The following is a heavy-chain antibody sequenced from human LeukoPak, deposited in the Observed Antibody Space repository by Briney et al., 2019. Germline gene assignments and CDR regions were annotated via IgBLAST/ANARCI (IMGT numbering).Heavy chain of an antibody. CDR3: AKEGDSSGYWENAFDI. CDR1: GFTFSSCA. D-gene: IGHD3-22*01. Sequence: PGGSLRLSCAASGFTFSSCAMSWVRQAPGKGLEWVSGISGSGTRTYNADSAKGRFTISRDKPKKTLYLQMNSLRAEDTAVYYCAKEGDSSGYWENAFDIWGQGTMVTVSS. CDR2: ISGSGTRT. J-gene: IGHJ3*02. V-gene: IGHV3-23*01.